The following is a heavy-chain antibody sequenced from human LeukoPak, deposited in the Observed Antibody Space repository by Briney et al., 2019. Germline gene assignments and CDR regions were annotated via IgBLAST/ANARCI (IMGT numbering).Heavy chain of an antibody. Sequence: SETLSLTCAVSGGSISSSYWWSWVRQPPGKGLEWIGEVYHSGSTNYNPSLKSRVTISVDTSKNQFSLKLSSVTAADTAVYYCARDVWFGAGRTFDYWGQGTLVTVSS. J-gene: IGHJ4*02. V-gene: IGHV4-4*02. CDR2: VYHSGST. D-gene: IGHD3-10*01. CDR3: ARDVWFGAGRTFDY. CDR1: GGSISSSYW.